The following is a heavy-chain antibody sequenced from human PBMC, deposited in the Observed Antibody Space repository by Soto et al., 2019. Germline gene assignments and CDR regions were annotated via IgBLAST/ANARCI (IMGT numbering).Heavy chain of an antibody. V-gene: IGHV4-4*02. CDR1: GGSISSDNW. J-gene: IGHJ4*02. CDR3: ARLSASSKLRGVVIN. CDR2: IYHSGNT. Sequence: KASETLSLTCSFSGGSISSDNWWSWVRQTPGMGLEWIGEIYHSGNTNYNPSLKSRVSMSVDKSKNQFSLKVTSVTAADTALYYCARLSASSKLRGVVINWGQGTLVTVSS. D-gene: IGHD3-10*01.